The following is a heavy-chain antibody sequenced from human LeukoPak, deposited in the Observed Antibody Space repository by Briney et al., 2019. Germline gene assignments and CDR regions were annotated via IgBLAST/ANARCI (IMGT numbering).Heavy chain of an antibody. D-gene: IGHD5-24*01. CDR1: GYTFTGYH. CDR2: INPNSGGT. J-gene: IGHJ4*02. CDR3: AATELPFDY. Sequence: ASVKVSCKASGYTFTGYHIHWVRQAPGQGLEWMGWINPNSGGTNSAQKFQGRVTMTRDTSISTAYMELSRLKSDDTAVYYCAATELPFDYWGQGTLVTVSS. V-gene: IGHV1-2*02.